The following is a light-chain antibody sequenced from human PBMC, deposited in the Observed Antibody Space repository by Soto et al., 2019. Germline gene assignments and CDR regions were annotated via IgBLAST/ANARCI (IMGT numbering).Light chain of an antibody. CDR3: LQYYNMYM. Sequence: DIVLTQSPDSLAVSLGERATINCRSSQNVLYSSNNKNYLAWYQQKPGQPPKLLFYWASTRESGVPDRFSGGGSGTDFALTSSSLQAEDVAVYYCLQYYNMYMFGQGTKLEIK. V-gene: IGKV4-1*01. CDR1: QNVLYSSNNKNY. J-gene: IGKJ2*01. CDR2: WAS.